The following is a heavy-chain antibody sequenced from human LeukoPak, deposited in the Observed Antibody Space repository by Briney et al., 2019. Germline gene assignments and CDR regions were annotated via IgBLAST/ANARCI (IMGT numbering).Heavy chain of an antibody. CDR2: INPSGGST. CDR1: GYTFTGYY. V-gene: IGHV1-46*01. J-gene: IGHJ3*02. D-gene: IGHD3-22*01. CDR3: ARDRISRHYYDSSGYSLGDAFDI. Sequence: ASVKVSCKASGYTFTGYYMHWVRQAPGQGLEWMGIINPSGGSTSYAQKFQGRVTMTRDTSTSTVYMELSSLRSEDTAVYYCARDRISRHYYDSSGYSLGDAFDIWGQGTMVTVSS.